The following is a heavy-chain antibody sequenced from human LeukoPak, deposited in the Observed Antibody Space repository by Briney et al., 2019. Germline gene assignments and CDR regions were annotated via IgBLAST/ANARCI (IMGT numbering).Heavy chain of an antibody. D-gene: IGHD5-24*01. J-gene: IGHJ4*02. CDR2: IYTSGST. Sequence: SQTLSLTCTVSGGSISSGSYYWGWIRQPAGKGLEWIVRIYTSGSTNYNPSLKSRVTISVDTSKNQFSLKLSSVTAAETAVYYCAREVEMATIYWGQGTLVTVSS. CDR1: GGSISSGSYY. CDR3: AREVEMATIY. V-gene: IGHV4-61*02.